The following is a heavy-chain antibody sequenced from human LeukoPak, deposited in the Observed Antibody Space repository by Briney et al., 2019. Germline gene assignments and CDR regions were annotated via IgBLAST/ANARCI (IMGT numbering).Heavy chain of an antibody. D-gene: IGHD5-24*01. V-gene: IGHV3-23*01. CDR1: GFTVSSNE. Sequence: GGSLRLSCAASGFTVSSNEMSWVRQAPGKGLEWVSAISGSGGSTYYADSVKGRFTISRDNSKNTLYLQMNSLRAEDTAVYYCAKGVEMATVPLFFDYWGQGTLVTVSS. CDR2: ISGSGGST. CDR3: AKGVEMATVPLFFDY. J-gene: IGHJ4*02.